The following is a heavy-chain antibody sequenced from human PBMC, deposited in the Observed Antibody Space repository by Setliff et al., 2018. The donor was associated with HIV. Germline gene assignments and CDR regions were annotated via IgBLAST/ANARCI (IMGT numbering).Heavy chain of an antibody. V-gene: IGHV4-61*01. CDR1: GGSFIGGSFQ. J-gene: IGHJ4*02. Sequence: SETLSLTCNVSGGSFIGGSFQSTWIRQAPGKGLEWIGDIVYSGTTMYFNYNPSLESRLSLSEDTSRHQFSLKLTSVTADDTGIYYCARGPPFAYWGQGLLVTVSS. CDR2: IVYSGTTMYF. CDR3: ARGPPFAY.